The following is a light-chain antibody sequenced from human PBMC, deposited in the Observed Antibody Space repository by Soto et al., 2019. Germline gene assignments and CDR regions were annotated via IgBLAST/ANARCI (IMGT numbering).Light chain of an antibody. Sequence: QSALTQPASVSGSPGQSITISCTGTSSDVGSYNLVSWYQQHPGKAPKLMIYEGSKRPSGVSNRFSGSKSGNTASLTISVLQAEDEADYYCCSYAGSSTSVFGTGTKVTVL. CDR2: EGS. CDR1: SSDVGSYNL. CDR3: CSYAGSSTSV. V-gene: IGLV2-23*01. J-gene: IGLJ1*01.